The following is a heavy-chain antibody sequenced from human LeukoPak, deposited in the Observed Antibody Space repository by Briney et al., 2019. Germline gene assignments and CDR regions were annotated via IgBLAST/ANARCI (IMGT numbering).Heavy chain of an antibody. CDR1: GFTFSSYE. Sequence: HPGGSLRLSCAASGFTFSSYEMNWVRQAPGKGLEWVSYNSSSGSTIYYADSVKGRFTISRDNAKNSLYLQMNSLRAEDTAVYYCARGRPIAAAGTVWFDPWGQGTLVTVSS. V-gene: IGHV3-48*03. CDR3: ARGRPIAAAGTVWFDP. D-gene: IGHD6-13*01. CDR2: NSSSGSTI. J-gene: IGHJ5*02.